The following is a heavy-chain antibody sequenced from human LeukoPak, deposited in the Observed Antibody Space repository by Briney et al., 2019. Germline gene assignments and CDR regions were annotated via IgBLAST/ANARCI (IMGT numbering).Heavy chain of an antibody. CDR3: ARSPTYFFESGFDY. J-gene: IGHJ4*02. D-gene: IGHD3-3*01. Sequence: SETLSLTCAVYGGSFSGYYWSWIRQPPGKGLEWIGEINHSGSTNYNPSLKSRVTISVDTPKNQFSLKLISVTAADTAVYYCARSPTYFFESGFDYWGQGTLVTVSS. V-gene: IGHV4-34*01. CDR1: GGSFSGYY. CDR2: INHSGST.